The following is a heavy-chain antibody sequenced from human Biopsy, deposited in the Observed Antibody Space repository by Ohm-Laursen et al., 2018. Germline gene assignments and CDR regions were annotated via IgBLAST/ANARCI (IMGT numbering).Heavy chain of an antibody. CDR3: ARDRDRRGWFDP. V-gene: IGHV4-4*07. D-gene: IGHD1-14*01. CDR1: GGSLSSYS. CDR2: IYTSGIT. J-gene: IGHJ5*02. Sequence: SQTLSLTCTVSGGSLSSYSWSWIRQPAGKGLEGIGQIYTSGITNYNPSLKSRVTMSVDTSKNNFSLRVSSVTAADTAVYYCARDRDRRGWFDPWGQGTLVTVSS.